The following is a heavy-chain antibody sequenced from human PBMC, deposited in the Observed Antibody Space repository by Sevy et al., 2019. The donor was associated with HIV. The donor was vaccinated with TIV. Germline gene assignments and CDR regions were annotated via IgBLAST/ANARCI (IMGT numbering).Heavy chain of an antibody. Sequence: SETLSLTCSVSGGSISSYFWTWVRQSPGKGLEWIGNIYFTGNTDYSPALKSRVILSLDTSKSQFSLTLKSVTAADTAIYFCAGDSTTRPRVLDYWGQGTLVTVSS. CDR3: AGDSTTRPRVLDY. J-gene: IGHJ4*02. D-gene: IGHD1-1*01. CDR2: IYFTGNT. CDR1: GGSISSYF. V-gene: IGHV4-59*01.